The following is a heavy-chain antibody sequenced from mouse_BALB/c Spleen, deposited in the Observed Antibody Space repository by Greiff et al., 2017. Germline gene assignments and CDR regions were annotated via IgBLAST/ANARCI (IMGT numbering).Heavy chain of an antibody. J-gene: IGHJ4*01. CDR1: GFTFSSYA. CDR2: ISSGGST. V-gene: IGHV5-6-5*01. D-gene: IGHD1-1*01. CDR3: ARDYGSSPHAMDY. Sequence: EVHLVESGGGLVKPGGSLKLSCAASGFTFSSYAMSWVRQTPEKRLEWVASISSGGSTYYPDSVKGRFTISRDNARNILYLQMSSLRSEDTAMYYCARDYGSSPHAMDYWGQGTSVTVSS.